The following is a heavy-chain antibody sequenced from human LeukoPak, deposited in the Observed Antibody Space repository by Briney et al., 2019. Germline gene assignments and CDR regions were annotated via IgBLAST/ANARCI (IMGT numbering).Heavy chain of an antibody. CDR2: ISAYNGNT. Sequence: GASVKVSCKASGYTFTSYGISWVRQAPGHGLEWMGWISAYNGNTNYAQKLQGRVTMTTDTSTSTAYMELRSLRSDDTAVYYCARQGLYYDSSGYYTYSQRYFDYWGQGTLVTVSS. D-gene: IGHD3-22*01. V-gene: IGHV1-18*01. CDR1: GYTFTSYG. CDR3: ARQGLYYDSSGYYTYSQRYFDY. J-gene: IGHJ4*02.